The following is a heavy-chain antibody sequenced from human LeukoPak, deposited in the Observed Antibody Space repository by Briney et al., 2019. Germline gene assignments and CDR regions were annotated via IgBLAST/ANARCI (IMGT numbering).Heavy chain of an antibody. CDR3: ARGSPYDYGDFDY. D-gene: IGHD4-17*01. CDR1: FTTXX. J-gene: IGHJ4*02. CDR2: ISPKRGQT. Sequence: FTTXXITWVRXAXGQGLEWMGWISPKRGQTNYAQNLQGRVTMTTDTSTSIVYMEWRSLRSDDTAVYYCARGSPYDYGDFDYWGRGTLVTVSS. V-gene: IGHV1-18*01.